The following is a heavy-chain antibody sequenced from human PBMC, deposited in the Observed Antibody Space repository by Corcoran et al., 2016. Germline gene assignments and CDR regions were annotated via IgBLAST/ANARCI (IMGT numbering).Heavy chain of an antibody. D-gene: IGHD3-16*01. CDR1: GFTFGSYW. J-gene: IGHJ4*02. CDR2: IKEDGTER. Sequence: EVKRVESEGGLVQPGGSLRLSCVASGFTFGSYWMAWVRQAPGKGLEWVATIKEDGTERYYVDSVKGRCTISRVSAKDSMFLQMNRLRAEDTAIYYCASVPLRRYDYWGQGILVIVSS. V-gene: IGHV3-7*01. CDR3: ASVPLRRYDY.